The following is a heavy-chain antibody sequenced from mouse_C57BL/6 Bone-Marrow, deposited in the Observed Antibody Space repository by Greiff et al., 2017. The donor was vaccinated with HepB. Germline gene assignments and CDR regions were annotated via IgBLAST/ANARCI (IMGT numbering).Heavy chain of an antibody. J-gene: IGHJ4*01. Sequence: QVQLKESGPELVKPGASVKLSCKASGYTFTSYDINWVKQRPGQGLEWIGWIYPRDGSTKYNEKFKGKATLTVDTSSSTAYMERHSLTSEDSAVYFCARSNWDVDYWGQGTSVNVSS. CDR2: IYPRDGST. CDR3: ARSNWDVDY. CDR1: GYTFTSYD. D-gene: IGHD4-1*01. V-gene: IGHV1-85*01.